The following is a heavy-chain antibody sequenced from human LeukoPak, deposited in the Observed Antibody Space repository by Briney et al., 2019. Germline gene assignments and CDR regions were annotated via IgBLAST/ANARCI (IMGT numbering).Heavy chain of an antibody. V-gene: IGHV3-23*01. CDR1: GFTFSSYA. Sequence: QPGGSLRLSCAASGFTFSSYAMSWVRQAPGKGLEWVSSITGGGDTTDHADSVKGRFVISRDNSKNTLFLHVSSLRVEDTALYYCARAYGNSGYYQLPIDFWGQGTLVTVSS. CDR3: ARAYGNSGYYQLPIDF. D-gene: IGHD3-22*01. J-gene: IGHJ4*02. CDR2: ITGGGDTT.